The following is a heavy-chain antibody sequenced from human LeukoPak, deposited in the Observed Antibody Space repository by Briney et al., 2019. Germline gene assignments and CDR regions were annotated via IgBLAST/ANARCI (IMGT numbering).Heavy chain of an antibody. CDR2: IWYDGSNK. J-gene: IGHJ3*02. D-gene: IGHD5-18*01. V-gene: IGHV3-33*08. Sequence: VGSLRLSCAASRFTFSSYEMKWVRQTPGKRLEWGAVIWYDGSNKYYADSVKGRFTISRDNSKNTLYLQMNSLRAENTAVYYCARGYSYGSIWGQGTMVTVSS. CDR3: ARGYSYGSI. CDR1: RFTFSSYE.